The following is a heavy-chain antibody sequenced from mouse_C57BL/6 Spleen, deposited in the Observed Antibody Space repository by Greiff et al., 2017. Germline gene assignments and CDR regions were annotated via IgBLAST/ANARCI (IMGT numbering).Heavy chain of an antibody. Sequence: EVQLQQSGPELVKPGASVKIPCKASGYTFTDYNMDWVKQSHGKSLEWIGDINPNNGGTIYNQKFKGKATLTVDKSSSTAYMELRSLTSEDTAVYYCARPYYGSSSYYFDYWGQGTTLTVSS. CDR1: GYTFTDYN. V-gene: IGHV1-18*01. CDR3: ARPYYGSSSYYFDY. CDR2: INPNNGGT. D-gene: IGHD1-1*01. J-gene: IGHJ2*01.